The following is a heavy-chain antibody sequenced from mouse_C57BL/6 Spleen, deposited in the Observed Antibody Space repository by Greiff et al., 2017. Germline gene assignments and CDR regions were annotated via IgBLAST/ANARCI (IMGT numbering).Heavy chain of an antibody. D-gene: IGHD3-3*01. J-gene: IGHJ1*03. CDR1: GYTFTSYW. V-gene: IGHV1-72*01. Sequence: QVQLQQPGAELVKPGASVKMSCKASGYTFTSYWMHWVKQRPGRGLEWIGRSDPNSGGTKYNEKLKSKATLTLDKPSSTAYMQLSSLTYEYYAVYYCARGGGLYYWYFDVWGTGTTVTVSS. CDR3: ARGGGLYYWYFDV. CDR2: SDPNSGGT.